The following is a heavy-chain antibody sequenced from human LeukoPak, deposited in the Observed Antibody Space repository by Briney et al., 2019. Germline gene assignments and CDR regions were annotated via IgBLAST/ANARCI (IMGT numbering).Heavy chain of an antibody. Sequence: ASVKVSCKASGYTFTGYYMHWVRQAPGQGLEWMGWINPNSGGTNYAQKFQGRVTMTRDTSISTAYMELSRLRSDDTAVYYCARYHYYGSGSYDYWGQGTLVTVSS. V-gene: IGHV1-2*02. CDR1: GYTFTGYY. CDR3: ARYHYYGSGSYDY. J-gene: IGHJ4*02. D-gene: IGHD3-10*01. CDR2: INPNSGGT.